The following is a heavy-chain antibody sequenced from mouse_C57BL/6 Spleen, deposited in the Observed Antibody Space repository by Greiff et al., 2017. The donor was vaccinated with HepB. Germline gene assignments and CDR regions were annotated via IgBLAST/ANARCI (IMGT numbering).Heavy chain of an antibody. CDR1: GYSFTGYY. D-gene: IGHD3-3*01. V-gene: IGHV1-42*01. J-gene: IGHJ2*01. CDR3: ARGDGVDY. Sequence: VQLKEPGPELVKPGASVKISCKASGYSFTGYYMNWVKQSPEKSLEWIGEINPSTGGTTYNQKFKAKATLTVDKSSSTAYMQLKSLTSEDSAVYYCARGDGVDYWGQGTTLTVSS. CDR2: INPSTGGT.